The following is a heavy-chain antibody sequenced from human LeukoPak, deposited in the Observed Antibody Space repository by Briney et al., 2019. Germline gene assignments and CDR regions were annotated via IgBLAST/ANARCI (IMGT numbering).Heavy chain of an antibody. V-gene: IGHV3-23*01. CDR1: GFTFSRYA. CDR3: AKDLGDYDETYGMDV. J-gene: IGHJ6*02. Sequence: GGSLRLSCAASGFTFSRYAMSWVRQAPGKGLEWVSAISGSGGSTYYADSVKGRFTISRDNSKNTLYLQMNSLRAEDTAVYYCAKDLGDYDETYGMDVWGQGTTVIVSS. CDR2: ISGSGGST. D-gene: IGHD3-22*01.